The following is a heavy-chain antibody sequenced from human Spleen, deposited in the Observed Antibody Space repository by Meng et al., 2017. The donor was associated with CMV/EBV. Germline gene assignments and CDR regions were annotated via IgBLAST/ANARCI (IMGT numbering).Heavy chain of an antibody. CDR1: GFTFNKFT. Sequence: GGSLRLSCAASGFTFNKFTMNWVRQAPGKGLEWVSSISSRSSYIYYADSVRGRFTISRDNSKNTLYLQMNSLRAEDTAVYYCAKVYEAYNPKSYFDYWGQGTLVTVSS. CDR2: ISSRSSYI. V-gene: IGHV3-21*04. J-gene: IGHJ4*02. D-gene: IGHD2-21*01. CDR3: AKVYEAYNPKSYFDY.